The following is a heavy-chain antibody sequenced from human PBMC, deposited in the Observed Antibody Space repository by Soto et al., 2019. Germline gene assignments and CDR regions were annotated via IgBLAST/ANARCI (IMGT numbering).Heavy chain of an antibody. CDR3: ARDRGYGDPRGVFDY. V-gene: IGHV3-30-3*01. J-gene: IGHJ4*02. CDR1: GFTFRSYA. Sequence: SLRLSCAASGFTFRSYAMHWVRQAPGKGLEWVAAISYDGNNKYDADSVKGRFTISRDNSKNTLYLQMNSLRAEDTAVYYCARDRGYGDPRGVFDYWGQGNLVTVSS. CDR2: ISYDGNNK. D-gene: IGHD4-17*01.